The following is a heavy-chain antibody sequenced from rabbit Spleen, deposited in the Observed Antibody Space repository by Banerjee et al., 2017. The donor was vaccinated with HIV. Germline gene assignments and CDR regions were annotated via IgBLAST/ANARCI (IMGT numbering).Heavy chain of an antibody. CDR1: GFDLSNYW. CDR2: INSFTGKS. Sequence: QEQLEESGGGLVQPEGSLTLTCTASGFDLSNYWMCWVRQAPGKGLEWIGCINSFTGKSVYATWATGRFTISKAAWTTVTLQVTSLTAADTATYFCARDLTGVIGWNFGWWGPGTLVTVS. V-gene: IGHV1S45*01. J-gene: IGHJ4*01. CDR3: ARDLTGVIGWNFGW. D-gene: IGHD1-1*01.